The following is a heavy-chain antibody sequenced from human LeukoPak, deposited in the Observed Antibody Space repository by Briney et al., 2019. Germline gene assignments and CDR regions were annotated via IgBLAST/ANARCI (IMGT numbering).Heavy chain of an antibody. J-gene: IGHJ4*02. D-gene: IGHD2-8*01. CDR3: ARDCANGVCADY. CDR1: GYTFTNYD. V-gene: IGHV1-18*01. Sequence: ASVKVSCKASGYTFTNYDINWVRQAPGQGLEWMGWISANNGNTYYAQKLQGRVSMTTDTSASTAYMELRSLRSDDTAVYYCARDCANGVCADYWGQGTLVTVSS. CDR2: ISANNGNT.